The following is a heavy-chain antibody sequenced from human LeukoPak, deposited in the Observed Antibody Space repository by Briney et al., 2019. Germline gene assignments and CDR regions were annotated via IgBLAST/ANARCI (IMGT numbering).Heavy chain of an antibody. D-gene: IGHD6-13*01. V-gene: IGHV3-23*01. CDR2: IIGSGSST. J-gene: IGHJ4*02. Sequence: GGSLRLSCAASGFTFSSYAMSWVRQAPGKGLEWVSAIIGSGSSTYYADSVKGRFTISRDNSKNTLFLQMNSLRAGDTAVYYCAKDRAQQLVLDFWGQGTLVTVSS. CDR3: AKDRAQQLVLDF. CDR1: GFTFSSYA.